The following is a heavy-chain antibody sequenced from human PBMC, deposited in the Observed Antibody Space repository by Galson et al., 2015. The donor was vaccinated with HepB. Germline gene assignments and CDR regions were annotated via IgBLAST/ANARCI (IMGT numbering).Heavy chain of an antibody. CDR3: ARDSNLLHYYYYGKDV. Sequence: KVSCKASGYTFTSYAMHWVRQAPGQRLEWMGWINAGNGNTKYSQKFQGRVTITRDTSASTAYMELSSLRSEDTAVYYRARDSNLLHYYYYGKDVWGQGTTVTVSS. V-gene: IGHV1-3*01. CDR1: GYTFTSYA. J-gene: IGHJ6*02. D-gene: IGHD2-15*01. CDR2: INAGNGNT.